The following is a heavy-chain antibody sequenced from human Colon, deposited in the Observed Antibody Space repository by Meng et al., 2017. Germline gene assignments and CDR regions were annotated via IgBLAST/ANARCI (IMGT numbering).Heavy chain of an antibody. CDR2: TYYRSKWYN. CDR1: GDRFVSNTAA. Sequence: QVQLQQSGPVLVKPSQTLSLTCVISGDRFVSNTAAWNWSRQSPSRGLEWLGRTYYRSKWYNEYAVSVKSRMTFNADTSKNQVSLQVNSVTPEDTAVYYCARDHGYSYGLPLDYWGQGILVTVSS. CDR3: ARDHGYSYGLPLDY. D-gene: IGHD5-18*01. J-gene: IGHJ4*02. V-gene: IGHV6-1*01.